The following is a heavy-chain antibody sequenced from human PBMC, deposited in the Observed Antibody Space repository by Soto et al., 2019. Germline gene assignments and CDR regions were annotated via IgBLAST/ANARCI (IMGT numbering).Heavy chain of an antibody. CDR2: INSDGRST. CDR1: GFTFTNFW. D-gene: IGHD2-15*01. J-gene: IGHJ4*02. CDR3: VRHHQTGYCIGGSCPYYFDY. Sequence: PGGSLRLSCEAPGFTFTNFWMHWVRQAPGKGPMWVSRINSDGRSTTYADSVKGRFTFSRDNAKNTLYLQMNSLRAEDTAVYYCVRHHQTGYCIGGSCPYYFDYWGPGTLVTVSS. V-gene: IGHV3-74*01.